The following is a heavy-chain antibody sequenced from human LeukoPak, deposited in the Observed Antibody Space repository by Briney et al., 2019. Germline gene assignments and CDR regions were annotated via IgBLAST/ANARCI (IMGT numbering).Heavy chain of an antibody. CDR3: ARECTIFGVVIIGWFDP. Sequence: PSETLSLTCTVSGGSISSSSYYWGWIRQPPGKGLEWIGSIYYSGSTYYNPSLKSRVTISVDTSKNQFSLKLSSVTAADTAVYYCARECTIFGVVIIGWFDPWAREPWSPSPQ. J-gene: IGHJ5*02. CDR2: IYYSGST. CDR1: GGSISSSSYY. D-gene: IGHD3-3*01. V-gene: IGHV4-39*07.